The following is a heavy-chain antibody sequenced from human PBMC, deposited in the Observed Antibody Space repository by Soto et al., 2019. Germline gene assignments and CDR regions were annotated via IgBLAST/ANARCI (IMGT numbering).Heavy chain of an antibody. CDR3: ARDCSGGSCYQSGTLGAFDI. Sequence: GGSLRLSCAASGFTVSSNYMSWVRQAPGKGLEWVSVIYSGGSTYYADSVKGRFTISRHNSKNTLYLQMNSLRAEDTAVYYCARDCSGGSCYQSGTLGAFDIWGQGTMVTVS. V-gene: IGHV3-53*04. CDR2: IYSGGST. CDR1: GFTVSSNY. D-gene: IGHD2-15*01. J-gene: IGHJ3*02.